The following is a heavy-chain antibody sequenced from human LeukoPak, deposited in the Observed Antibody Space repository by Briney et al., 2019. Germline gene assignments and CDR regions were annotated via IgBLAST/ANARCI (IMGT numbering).Heavy chain of an antibody. V-gene: IGHV4-39*07. Sequence: SETLSLTCTVSSGSISSTSYYWGWVRQPPGMGLEWIGSMYYSGSTYYNPSLKSRVTISVDTSKSQFSLKLSSVTAADTAVYYCAREMRSPRGGFDYWDQGTLVTVSS. CDR1: SGSISSTSYY. J-gene: IGHJ4*02. CDR2: MYYSGST. CDR3: AREMRSPRGGFDY. D-gene: IGHD3-10*01.